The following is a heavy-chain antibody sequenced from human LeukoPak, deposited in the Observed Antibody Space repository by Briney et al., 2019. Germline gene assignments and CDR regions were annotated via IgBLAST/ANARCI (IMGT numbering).Heavy chain of an antibody. Sequence: GESLKISCKGSGYSFTSYWIGWVRQMPGKGLEWMGIIYPGGSDTRYSPSFQGQVTISADKSISTAYLQWSSLKASDTAMYYCARHAYYGSGSYYIGLRYWGQGTLVTVSS. CDR3: ARHAYYGSGSYYIGLRY. J-gene: IGHJ4*02. D-gene: IGHD3-10*01. CDR1: GYSFTSYW. CDR2: IYPGGSDT. V-gene: IGHV5-51*01.